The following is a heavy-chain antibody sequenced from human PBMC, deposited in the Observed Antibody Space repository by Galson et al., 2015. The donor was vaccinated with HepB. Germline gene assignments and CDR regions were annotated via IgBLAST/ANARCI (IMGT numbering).Heavy chain of an antibody. CDR1: GFTFSSYA. D-gene: IGHD6-19*01. Sequence: SLRLSCAASGFTFSSYAMSWVRRAPGKGLQWLSIISSSGDLRRYADSVKGRFTISRGNSKSALYLQMNSLTADDTAVYYCAKDGVADSGWYSDYWGQGTLVTVSS. J-gene: IGHJ4*02. V-gene: IGHV3-23*01. CDR3: AKDGVADSGWYSDY. CDR2: ISSSGDLR.